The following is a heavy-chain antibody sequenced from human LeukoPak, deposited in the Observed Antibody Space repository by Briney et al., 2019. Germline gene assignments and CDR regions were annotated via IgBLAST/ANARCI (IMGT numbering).Heavy chain of an antibody. CDR3: ARTYEIVGTTAYYFYYYYMDV. CDR2: IHYSGST. J-gene: IGHJ6*03. D-gene: IGHD1-26*01. CDR1: GGSSSSSSYY. V-gene: IGHV4-39*07. Sequence: PSETLSLTCIVSGGSSSSSSYYWGWIRQPPGKGLEWIGSIHYSGSTYYNPSLKSRVTISVDTSKNQFSLKLTSVTAADTAMYYCARTYEIVGTTAYYFYYYYMDVWARGTMVTISS.